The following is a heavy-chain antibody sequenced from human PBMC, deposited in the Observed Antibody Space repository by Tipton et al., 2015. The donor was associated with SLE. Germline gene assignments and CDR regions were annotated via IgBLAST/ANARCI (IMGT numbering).Heavy chain of an antibody. D-gene: IGHD3-3*01. V-gene: IGHV4-39*07. Sequence: TLSLTCTASGGSISSGGYYWSWIRQPPGKGLEWIGEINHSGSTNYNPSLKSRVTISVDTSKNQFSLRLSSVTAADTAVYHCAKSLTIFGVVILHDAFDIWGQGTTVTVSS. J-gene: IGHJ3*02. CDR2: INHSGST. CDR1: GGSISSGGYY. CDR3: AKSLTIFGVVILHDAFDI.